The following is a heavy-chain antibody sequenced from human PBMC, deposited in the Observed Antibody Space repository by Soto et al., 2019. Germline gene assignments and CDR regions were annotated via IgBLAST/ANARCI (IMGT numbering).Heavy chain of an antibody. CDR2: ISGSGGST. D-gene: IGHD3-3*01. CDR3: AKDHGSWSGYHNPFDY. V-gene: IGHV3-23*01. CDR1: GFTFSSYA. J-gene: IGHJ4*02. Sequence: GGSLRLSCAASGFTFSSYAMSWVRQAPGKGLEWVSAISGSGGSTYYADSVKGRFTISRDNSKNTLYLQMNSLRAEDTAVYYCAKDHGSWSGYHNPFDYWGQGTIVTVSS.